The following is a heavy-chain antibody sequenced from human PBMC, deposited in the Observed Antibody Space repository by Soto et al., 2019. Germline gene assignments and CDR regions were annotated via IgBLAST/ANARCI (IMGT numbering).Heavy chain of an antibody. J-gene: IGHJ4*02. Sequence: RRLSCAASGFTFNTYGMHWVRQAPGKGLEWVAVISYDGSEKYYVDSVKGRFTISKDNSKNTLYLQMNSLRPEDTAVYYCAKSPNFYCSSPNCYKYYFDHWGQGTRVPSTQ. CDR2: ISYDGSEK. V-gene: IGHV3-30*18. CDR3: AKSPNFYCSSPNCYKYYFDH. D-gene: IGHD2-2*02. CDR1: GFTFNTYG.